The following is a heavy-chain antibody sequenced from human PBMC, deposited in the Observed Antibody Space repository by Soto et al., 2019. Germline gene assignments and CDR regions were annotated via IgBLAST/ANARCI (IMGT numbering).Heavy chain of an antibody. CDR3: ARRGGMVRGVLDY. J-gene: IGHJ4*02. D-gene: IGHD3-10*01. V-gene: IGHV4-39*01. CDR2: IYYSGST. CDR1: GGSISSSSYY. Sequence: QLQLQESGPGLVKPSETLSLTCTVSGGSISSSSYYWGWIRQPPGKGLEWIGSIYYSGSTYYNPSLKSRVTISVDTPKNQFSLKLSSVTAADTAVYYCARRGGMVRGVLDYWGQGTLVTVSS.